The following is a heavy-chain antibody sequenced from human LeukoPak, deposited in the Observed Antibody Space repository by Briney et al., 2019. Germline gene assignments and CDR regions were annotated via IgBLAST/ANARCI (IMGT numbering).Heavy chain of an antibody. V-gene: IGHV3-49*03. Sequence: GGSLRLSCTASGFTFGDFAMSWFRQAPGKGLEWVGFIRSEAYGGTTEYAASVKGRFTISRDDSKSIAYLKMNSLKTEDTAVYYCTTYYYDSSGYGRSHAFDIWGQGTMVTVSS. J-gene: IGHJ3*02. CDR1: GFTFGDFA. D-gene: IGHD3-22*01. CDR3: TTYYYDSSGYGRSHAFDI. CDR2: IRSEAYGGTT.